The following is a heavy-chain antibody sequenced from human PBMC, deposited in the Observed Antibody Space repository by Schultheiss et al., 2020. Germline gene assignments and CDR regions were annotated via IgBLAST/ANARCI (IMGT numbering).Heavy chain of an antibody. D-gene: IGHD2-2*02. Sequence: SETLSLTCSVSGGSISGYYWSWIRQPAGKGLEWIGRIYTSGSTNYNPSLKSRVTMSVDTSKNQFSLKLSSVTAADTAVYYCARDIVVVPAAISAYYYYYMDVWGKGTTVTVSS. CDR2: IYTSGST. J-gene: IGHJ6*03. CDR3: ARDIVVVPAAISAYYYYYMDV. V-gene: IGHV4-4*07. CDR1: GGSISGYY.